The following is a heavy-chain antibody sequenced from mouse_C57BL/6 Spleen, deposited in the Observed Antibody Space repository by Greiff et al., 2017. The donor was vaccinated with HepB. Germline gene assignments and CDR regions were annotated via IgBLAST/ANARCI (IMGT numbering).Heavy chain of an antibody. V-gene: IGHV5-17*01. CDR2: ISSGSSTI. Sequence: EVKLMESGGGLVKPGGSLKLSCAASGFTFSDYGMHWVRQAPEKGLEWVAYISSGSSTIYYADTVKGRFTISRDNAKNTLFLQMTRLRSEDTAMYYCARGELGRAWFAYWGQGTLVTVSA. J-gene: IGHJ3*01. CDR3: ARGELGRAWFAY. D-gene: IGHD4-1*01. CDR1: GFTFSDYG.